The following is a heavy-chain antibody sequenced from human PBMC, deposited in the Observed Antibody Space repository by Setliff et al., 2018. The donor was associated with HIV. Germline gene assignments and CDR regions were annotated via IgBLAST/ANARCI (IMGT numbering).Heavy chain of an antibody. Sequence: PSETLSLTCTVSGGSMNSHYWSWIRQSLGRGLEWIGYIYYSVSTKYNPSLKSRVSMSIDTSKNQFSLKMSSVTAADTAVYYCARGVVDYDFWSGSGDYYYMDVWGKGATVTVSS. D-gene: IGHD3-3*01. CDR3: ARGVVDYDFWSGSGDYYYMDV. J-gene: IGHJ6*03. CDR1: GGSMNSHY. CDR2: IYYSVST. V-gene: IGHV4-59*11.